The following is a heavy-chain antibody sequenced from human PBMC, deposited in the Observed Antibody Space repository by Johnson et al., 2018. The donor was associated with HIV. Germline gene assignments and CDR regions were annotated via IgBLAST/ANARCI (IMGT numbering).Heavy chain of an antibody. CDR3: SRRSLVGQLGDAAFDS. CDR1: GFTFSSYA. J-gene: IGHJ3*02. V-gene: IGHV3-23*04. Sequence: VQLVESGGGVVQPGRSLRLSCAASGFTFSSYAMSWVRQAPGKGLEWVSAISGSGGSTYYADSVKGRFTISRDNSKNTLYLQMNSLRAEDTAVDYCSRRSLVGQLGDAAFDSWGQGTMVTVSS. D-gene: IGHD6-6*01. CDR2: ISGSGGST.